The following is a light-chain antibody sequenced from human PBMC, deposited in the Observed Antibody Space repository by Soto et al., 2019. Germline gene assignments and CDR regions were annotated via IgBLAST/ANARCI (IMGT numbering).Light chain of an antibody. Sequence: QSALTQPASVSGSPGQSITISCTGTNSDVGGYDYVSWYQQHPGKAPKLIIYDVNNRPSGISTRFSGSKSGNTASLTISGLQAEDEADYYCSSYTSRNSEVIFGGGTKLTVL. CDR3: SSYTSRNSEVI. J-gene: IGLJ2*01. V-gene: IGLV2-14*03. CDR1: NSDVGGYDY. CDR2: DVN.